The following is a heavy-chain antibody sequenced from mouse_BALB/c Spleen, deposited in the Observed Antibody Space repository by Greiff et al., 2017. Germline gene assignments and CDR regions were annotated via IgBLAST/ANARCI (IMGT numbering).Heavy chain of an antibody. CDR2: ISSGSSTI. Sequence: EVHLVESGGGLVQPGGSRKLSCAASGFTFSSFGMHWVRQAPEKGLEWVAYISSGSSTIYYADTVKGRFTISRDNPKNTLFLQMTSLRSEDTAMYYCARGGNYVKPAWFAYWGQGTLVTVSA. D-gene: IGHD2-1*01. CDR1: GFTFSSFG. V-gene: IGHV5-17*02. CDR3: ARGGNYVKPAWFAY. J-gene: IGHJ3*01.